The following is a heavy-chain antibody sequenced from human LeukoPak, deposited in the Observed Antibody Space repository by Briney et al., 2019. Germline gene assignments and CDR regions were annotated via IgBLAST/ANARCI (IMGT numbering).Heavy chain of an antibody. CDR1: GFTFSSYG. CDR2: ISGSGGST. Sequence: GGSLRLSCAASGFTFSSYGMSWVRQAPGKGLEWVSAISGSGGSTYYADSVKGRFTISRDNSKNTLYLQMNSLRAEDTAVYYCAKVSSWWELSPIFDYWGQGTLVTVSS. J-gene: IGHJ4*02. V-gene: IGHV3-23*01. D-gene: IGHD1-26*01. CDR3: AKVSSWWELSPIFDY.